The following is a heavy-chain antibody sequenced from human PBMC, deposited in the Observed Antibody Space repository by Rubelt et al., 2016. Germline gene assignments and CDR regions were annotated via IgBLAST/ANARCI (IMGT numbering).Heavy chain of an antibody. J-gene: IGHJ5*02. Sequence: SLRLSCAASGFTFSNAWMSWVRQAPGKGLEWVGRIKSKTDGGTTDYAAPVKGRFTISRDDSKNTLYLQTNSLKTEDTAVYYCTTDRYYYDSSGFPWFDPWGQETLVTVSS. CDR3: TTDRYYYDSSGFPWFDP. V-gene: IGHV3-15*01. CDR1: GFTFSNAW. D-gene: IGHD3-22*01. CDR2: IKSKTDGGTT.